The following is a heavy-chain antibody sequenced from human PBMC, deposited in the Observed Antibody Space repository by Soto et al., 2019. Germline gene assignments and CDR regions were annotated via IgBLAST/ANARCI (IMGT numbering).Heavy chain of an antibody. CDR1: GFTFGDYA. D-gene: IGHD3-9*01. V-gene: IGHV3-49*03. CDR2: IRSKAYGGTT. CDR3: TRDFDGLHYYYYGMDV. J-gene: IGHJ6*02. Sequence: GGSLRLSCTASGFTFGDYAMIWFRQAPGKGLEWVGFIRSKAYGGTTEYAASVKGRFTISRDDSKSIAYLQMNSLKTEDTAVYYCTRDFDGLHYYYYGMDVWGQGTTVTVSS.